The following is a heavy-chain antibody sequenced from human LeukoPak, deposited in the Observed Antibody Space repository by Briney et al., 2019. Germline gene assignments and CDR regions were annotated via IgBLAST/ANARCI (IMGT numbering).Heavy chain of an antibody. V-gene: IGHV1-2*02. J-gene: IGHJ4*02. D-gene: IGHD6-13*01. CDR1: GYTFTGYY. CDR3: ARAGIAAAILT. CDR2: INPNSGDT. Sequence: ASVKVSCKASGYTFTGYYVHWVRQAPGQGLGWMGWINPNSGDTNYAQKFQGRVTMTRDTSISTAYMELSRLTSDDTAVYYCARAGIAAAILTWGQGTLVTVSS.